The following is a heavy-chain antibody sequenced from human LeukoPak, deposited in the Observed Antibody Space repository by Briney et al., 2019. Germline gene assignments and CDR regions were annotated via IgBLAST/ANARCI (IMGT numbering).Heavy chain of an antibody. CDR2: ISSSDSTI. J-gene: IGHJ4*02. Sequence: TGGSLRLSCAASGFTFSSYEMHWVRQAPGKGLEWISYISSSDSTIYYADSVKGRFTISRDNAKNSLYLQMNSLRAEDTAVYYCARDYGGSSPFDSWGQGTLVTVSS. CDR1: GFTFSSYE. V-gene: IGHV3-48*03. CDR3: ARDYGGSSPFDS. D-gene: IGHD4-23*01.